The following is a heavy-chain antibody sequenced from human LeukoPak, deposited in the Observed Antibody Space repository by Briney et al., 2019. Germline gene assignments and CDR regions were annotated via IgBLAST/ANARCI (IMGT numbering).Heavy chain of an antibody. D-gene: IGHD1-1*01. J-gene: IGHJ4*02. V-gene: IGHV4-34*01. Sequence: SETLSLTCTVSGGSISSYYWSWIRQPPGKGLEWIGEINHSGSTNYNPSLKSRVTISADTSKNQFSLRLSSVTAADTAVYYCARQLWERRIDYWGQGTLVTVSP. CDR2: INHSGST. CDR3: ARQLWERRIDY. CDR1: GGSISSYY.